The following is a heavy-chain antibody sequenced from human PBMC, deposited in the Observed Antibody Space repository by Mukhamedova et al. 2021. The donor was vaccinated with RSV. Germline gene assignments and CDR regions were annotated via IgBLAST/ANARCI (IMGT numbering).Heavy chain of an antibody. CDR3: ARTHCSGGSCYGYY. Sequence: PSLKSRVTISVDTSKNQFSLKLSSVTAADTAVYYCARTHCSGGSCYGYYWSQGTLVTVSS. V-gene: IGHV4-39*01. D-gene: IGHD2-15*01. J-gene: IGHJ4*02.